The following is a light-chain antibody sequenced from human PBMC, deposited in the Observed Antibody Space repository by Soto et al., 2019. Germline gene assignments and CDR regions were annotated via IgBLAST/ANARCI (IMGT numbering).Light chain of an antibody. CDR2: GAS. CDR3: QQYNNWPLVT. V-gene: IGKV3-15*01. CDR1: QSVSSH. Sequence: EIVMTQSPATLSVSPGERATLSCRASQSVSSHLAWYQHKPGQTPRLLIYGASTRATGIPARFSGSGSGTEVTLTNSSLQSEDSAVYCCQQYNNWPLVTFGGGTTVEIK. J-gene: IGKJ4*01.